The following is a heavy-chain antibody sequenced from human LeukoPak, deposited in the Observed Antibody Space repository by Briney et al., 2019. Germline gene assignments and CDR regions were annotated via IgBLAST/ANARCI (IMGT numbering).Heavy chain of an antibody. J-gene: IGHJ4*02. D-gene: IGHD2-2*01. CDR2: INLNSGGDT. Sequence: ASVKVSCKPSGYTFTGYYLHWVRQAPGHGHEWMGWINLNSGGDTNYAQKLKGRGTMTRDTSITTAYMELNRLTSDDTAVYYCARSHGSSTSCHDDYWGQGTLVTVSS. V-gene: IGHV1-2*02. CDR3: ARSHGSSTSCHDDY. CDR1: GYTFTGYY.